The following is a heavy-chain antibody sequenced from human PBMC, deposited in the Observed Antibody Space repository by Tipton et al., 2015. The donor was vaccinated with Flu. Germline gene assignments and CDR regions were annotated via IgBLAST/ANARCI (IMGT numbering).Heavy chain of an antibody. CDR1: GFTFSTYW. J-gene: IGHJ4*02. CDR2: IKQDGSDK. V-gene: IGHV3-7*04. D-gene: IGHD3-10*02. Sequence: GSLRLSCAASGFTFSTYWMNWVRQAPGKGLEWVANIKQDGSDKYYVDSVKGRFTISGDNAQNSVFLQMNSQRAEDTAVYYCVRAVGCSASYWGQGTLVTVSS. CDR3: VRAVGCSASY.